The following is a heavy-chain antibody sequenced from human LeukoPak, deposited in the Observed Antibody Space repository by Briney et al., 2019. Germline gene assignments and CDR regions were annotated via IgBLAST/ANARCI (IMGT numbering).Heavy chain of an antibody. CDR3: ARDLETDISDAFDI. D-gene: IGHD3-9*01. CDR2: LYSGGST. CDR1: GFTVSSDY. J-gene: IGHJ3*02. V-gene: IGHV3-66*01. Sequence: GSLRLSCAASGFTVSSDYMSWVRQAPGKGLEWVSVLYSGGSTYYADSVKGRFTISRDNSKNTLYLQMNSLRAEDTAVYYCARDLETDISDAFDIWGQGTMVTVSS.